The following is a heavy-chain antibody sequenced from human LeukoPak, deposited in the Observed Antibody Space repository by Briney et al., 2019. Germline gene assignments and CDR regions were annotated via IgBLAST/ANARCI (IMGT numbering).Heavy chain of an antibody. Sequence: GESLKISCKGSGYSFTTYWIGCVRQMPGKGLEWMGIIYPDDSDTIYSPSFQGHVTISADKSINTAYLQWSSLKASDTAMYYCARPMSARYFDYWGQGTLVTVSS. V-gene: IGHV5-51*01. CDR3: ARPMSARYFDY. CDR2: IYPDDSDT. D-gene: IGHD6-6*01. J-gene: IGHJ4*02. CDR1: GYSFTTYW.